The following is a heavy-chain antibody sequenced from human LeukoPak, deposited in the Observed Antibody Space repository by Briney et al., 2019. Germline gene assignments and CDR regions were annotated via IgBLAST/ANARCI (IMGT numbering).Heavy chain of an antibody. J-gene: IGHJ4*02. Sequence: SETLSLTCTVSGGSLSSYYWSWIRQPPGKGLEWIGSIYYSGSTYYNPSLKSRVTISVDTSKNQFSLKLSSVTAADTAVYYCARDHRHPYSGYDDYYFDYWGQGTLVTVSS. CDR3: ARDHRHPYSGYDDYYFDY. CDR2: IYYSGST. CDR1: GGSLSSYY. D-gene: IGHD5-12*01. V-gene: IGHV4-39*07.